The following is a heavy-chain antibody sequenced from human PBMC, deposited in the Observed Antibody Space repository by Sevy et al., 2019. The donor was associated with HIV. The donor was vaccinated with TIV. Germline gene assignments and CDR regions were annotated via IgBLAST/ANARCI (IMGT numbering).Heavy chain of an antibody. J-gene: IGHJ6*02. CDR1: GFNFINYG. V-gene: IGHV3-23*01. CDR2: ISGSGDTT. Sequence: GESLKISCAASGFNFINYGMSWVRQAPGKGLEWVSVISGSGDTTNYADSVKGRFVISRDNSKNTMYLQLNSLRAEDTAVYYGAKDIRVALVVPSPGYGMDVWGHWTSVTVSS. CDR3: AKDIRVALVVPSPGYGMDV. D-gene: IGHD6-13*01.